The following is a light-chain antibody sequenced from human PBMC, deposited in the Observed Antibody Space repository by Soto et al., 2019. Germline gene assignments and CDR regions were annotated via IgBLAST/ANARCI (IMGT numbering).Light chain of an antibody. Sequence: QPVLTQSPSASASLGASVKLTCTLSSGHSSYAIAWHQQQPEKGPRYLMKLNSDGSHSKGDGIPDRFSGSSSGAERYLTISGPQSGDEADYYCQTWGTGPWVFGGGTKLTVL. CDR3: QTWGTGPWV. J-gene: IGLJ3*02. V-gene: IGLV4-69*01. CDR2: LNSDGSH. CDR1: SGHSSYA.